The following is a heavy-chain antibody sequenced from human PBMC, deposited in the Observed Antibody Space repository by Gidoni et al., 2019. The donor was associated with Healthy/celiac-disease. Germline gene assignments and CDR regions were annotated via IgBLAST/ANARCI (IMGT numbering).Heavy chain of an antibody. V-gene: IGHV3-33*01. CDR1: GVTFSSYG. J-gene: IGHJ6*02. Sequence: QVQLVESGGGVVQPGRSLRLSWAASGVTFSSYGRHWGRQAPGKGLECVAVICYDGSNTYYAHSVKGRFTISRDNSKNTLYLQMNSLRAEDTAVYYCARVYCGGDCYSGGVYYYYGMDVWGQGTTVTVSS. D-gene: IGHD2-21*02. CDR3: ARVYCGGDCYSGGVYYYYGMDV. CDR2: ICYDGSNT.